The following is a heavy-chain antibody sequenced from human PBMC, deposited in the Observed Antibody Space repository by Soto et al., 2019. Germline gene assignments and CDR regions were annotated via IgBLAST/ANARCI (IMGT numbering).Heavy chain of an antibody. CDR2: NYYSGST. CDR3: ARALIQLWRHCYYGMDV. J-gene: IGHJ6*02. V-gene: IGHV4-30-4*01. CDR1: GGSISSGDYY. Sequence: QVQLQESGPGLVKPSQTLSLTCTVSGGSISSGDYYWSWIRQPPGKGLEWIGYNYYSGSTYHNTFLKGRVTISVDTSKHQFALKLRSVAAADTAMYYCARALIQLWRHCYYGMDVWGQGTTVTVSS. D-gene: IGHD5-18*01.